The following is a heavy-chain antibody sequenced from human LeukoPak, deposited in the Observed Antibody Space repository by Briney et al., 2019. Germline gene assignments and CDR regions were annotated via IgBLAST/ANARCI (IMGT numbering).Heavy chain of an antibody. CDR3: AREPSLYCSSTSCSPYFDP. V-gene: IGHV3-21*01. D-gene: IGHD2-2*01. J-gene: IGHJ5*02. CDR1: GFPFSTCC. CDR2: ISSSSSYI. Sequence: PGGSLRLSCAASGFPFSTCCWMSWVRQAPGKGLEWVSSISSSSSYIYYADSVKGRFTISRDNAKNSLYLQMNSLRAEDTAVYYCAREPSLYCSSTSCSPYFDPWGQGTLVTVSS.